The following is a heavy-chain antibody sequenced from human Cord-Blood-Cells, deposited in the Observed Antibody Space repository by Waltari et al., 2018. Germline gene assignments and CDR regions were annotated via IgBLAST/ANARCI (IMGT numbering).Heavy chain of an antibody. CDR1: GYTFTGYY. CDR2: INPNTGDT. CDR3: ARVGQRTGGPA. J-gene: IGHJ5*02. Sequence: QVQLVQSGAEVKKPGASVKVSCKASGYTFTGYYMPWVRQAPGQGLEWMGWINPNTGDTNYAQKCQGSVTMTRDTSISTAYMELSRRRSDDTAVYYCARVGQRTGGPAWGKGTLVTVSS. D-gene: IGHD3-16*01. V-gene: IGHV1-2*02.